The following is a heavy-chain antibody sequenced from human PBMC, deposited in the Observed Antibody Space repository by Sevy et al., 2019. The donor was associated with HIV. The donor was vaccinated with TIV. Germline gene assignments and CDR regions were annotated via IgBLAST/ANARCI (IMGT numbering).Heavy chain of an antibody. CDR3: AKFGDYYDSGGYSRYFDL. Sequence: GGSLRLSCAASGFIFSDYAMSWVRQAPGKGLEWVSSISGADDSTYYADSVKGRFTVSRDNSKNTLYLQMNPLRAEDTALYYCAKFGDYYDSGGYSRYFDLWGRGTLVTVSS. V-gene: IGHV3-23*01. D-gene: IGHD3-22*01. J-gene: IGHJ2*01. CDR1: GFIFSDYA. CDR2: ISGADDST.